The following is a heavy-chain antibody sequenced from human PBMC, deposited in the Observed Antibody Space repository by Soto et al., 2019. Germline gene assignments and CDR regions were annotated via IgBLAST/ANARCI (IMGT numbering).Heavy chain of an antibody. Sequence: SVSNAWMNWVRPAPGKGLEWVGRIKSKTDGGTTDYAAPVKGRFTISRDDSKNTLYLQMNSLKTEDTAVYYCTTDSDTYGSGSFAYWGQGTLVTVSS. CDR3: TTDSDTYGSGSFAY. J-gene: IGHJ4*02. V-gene: IGHV3-15*07. D-gene: IGHD3-10*01. CDR2: IKSKTDGGTT. CDR1: SVSNAW.